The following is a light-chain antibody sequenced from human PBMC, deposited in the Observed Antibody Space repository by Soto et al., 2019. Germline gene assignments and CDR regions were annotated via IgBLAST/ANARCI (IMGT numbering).Light chain of an antibody. CDR1: QSVSSNN. V-gene: IGKV3-20*01. CDR2: GAS. CDR3: QQYGRSPFT. Sequence: EIVMTQSPATLSVSPGERATLSGRASQSVSSNNLAWYQQRPVQAPRVVIYGASTRATGIPERFSGSGSGTDFTLTISRLEPEDFAVYYCQQYGRSPFTFGPGTKVDI. J-gene: IGKJ3*01.